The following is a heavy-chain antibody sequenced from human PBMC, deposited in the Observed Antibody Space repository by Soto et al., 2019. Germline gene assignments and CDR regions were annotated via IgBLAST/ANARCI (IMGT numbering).Heavy chain of an antibody. J-gene: IGHJ6*02. D-gene: IGHD2-15*01. Sequence: ESGGGLVKPGGSLRLSCAASGFIFSSYRMNGVRQAPGKGLEWISSISTNSRYIYYADSVEGRFTVSRDNSNNSLYLQMANLRAEDTAVYYGASKQVSGYYYGFDVWGPGTTVTVSS. CDR2: ISTNSRYI. V-gene: IGHV3-21*01. CDR3: ASKQVSGYYYGFDV. CDR1: GFIFSSYR.